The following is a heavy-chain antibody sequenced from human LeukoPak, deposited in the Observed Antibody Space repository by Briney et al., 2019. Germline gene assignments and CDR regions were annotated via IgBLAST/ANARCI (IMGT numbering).Heavy chain of an antibody. D-gene: IGHD5-24*01. CDR3: ARAPVITGSGAFDM. J-gene: IGHJ3*02. CDR2: IKQDGSEK. Sequence: GGSLRLSCAASGFTFSSNWMSWGRQAPGKGLEWVANIKQDGSEKNYVDSAKGRFIISRDNAKNSLYLQMNSLRAEDTAVHYCARAPVITGSGAFDMWGQGTMVIVSS. CDR1: GFTFSSNW. V-gene: IGHV3-7*05.